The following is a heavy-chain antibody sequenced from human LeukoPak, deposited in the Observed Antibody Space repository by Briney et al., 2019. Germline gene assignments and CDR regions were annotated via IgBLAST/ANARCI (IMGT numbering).Heavy chain of an antibody. J-gene: IGHJ5*02. D-gene: IGHD2-2*01. Sequence: HPGGSLRLSCVGSGFTFSTYWMHWVRQAPAKGLVWVSRINPEETGTNYADSVKGRFTISRDNSKNTLYLQMNSLRAEDTAVYYCAKDLPLWDIVVVPAAPWGQGTLVTVSS. CDR1: GFTFSTYW. CDR2: INPEETGT. CDR3: AKDLPLWDIVVVPAAP. V-gene: IGHV3-74*01.